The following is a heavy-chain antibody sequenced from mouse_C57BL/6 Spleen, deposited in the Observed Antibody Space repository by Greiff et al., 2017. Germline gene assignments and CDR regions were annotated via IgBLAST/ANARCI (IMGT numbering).Heavy chain of an antibody. Sequence: VQLQQPGAELVKPGASVKLSCKASGYTFTSYWMNWVKQRPGQGLEWIGMIHPNSGSTNYNEKFKSKATLTVDKSSSTAYMQLSSLTSADSAVDYCAIENYGSSYGFAYWGQGTLVTVSA. CDR2: IHPNSGST. D-gene: IGHD1-1*01. CDR1: GYTFTSYW. J-gene: IGHJ3*01. V-gene: IGHV1-64*01. CDR3: AIENYGSSYGFAY.